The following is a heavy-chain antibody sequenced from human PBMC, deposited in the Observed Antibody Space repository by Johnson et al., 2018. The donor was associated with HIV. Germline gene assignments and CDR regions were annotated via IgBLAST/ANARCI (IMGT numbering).Heavy chain of an antibody. CDR3: ARGRGGSSLLGGAFDI. J-gene: IGHJ3*02. V-gene: IGHV3-11*06. D-gene: IGHD6-13*01. CDR1: GFTFSDYY. CDR2: INTDGSRT. Sequence: QVQLVESGGGLVKPGGSLRLSCAASGFTFSDYYMSWIRQAPGKGLEWVSRINTDGSRTTYADSVKGRFTISRDNSKNTLYLQMNSLRAEDTAVYYCARGRGGSSLLGGAFDIWGQGTMVTVSS.